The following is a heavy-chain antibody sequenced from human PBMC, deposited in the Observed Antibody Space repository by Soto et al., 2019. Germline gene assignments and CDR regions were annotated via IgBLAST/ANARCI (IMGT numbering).Heavy chain of an antibody. CDR3: ARVFYGGNDFDY. D-gene: IGHD4-17*01. J-gene: IGHJ4*02. Sequence: DSVKVSCKSSGGTFRSYAINWVRQATGQGLEWMGWMNPNSGNTGYAQKFQGRVTMTRNTSISTAYMELSSLRSEDTAVYYCARVFYGGNDFDYWGQGNLVTVSS. V-gene: IGHV1-8*02. CDR2: MNPNSGNT. CDR1: GGTFRSYA.